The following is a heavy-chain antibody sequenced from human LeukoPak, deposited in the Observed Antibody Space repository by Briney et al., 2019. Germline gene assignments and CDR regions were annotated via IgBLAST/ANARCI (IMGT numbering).Heavy chain of an antibody. CDR1: GFTFSSYA. CDR2: ISGSGGST. D-gene: IGHD3-10*01. CDR3: AKDTMVRGAFDY. J-gene: IGHJ4*02. V-gene: IGHV3-23*01. Sequence: GGSLRLSCAASGFTFSSYAMSWVRQAPGKGLEWVSAISGSGGSTYYADSVKGRFTISRDNSKNTLYLQMNSLRAGDTAVYYCAKDTMVRGAFDYWGQGTLVTVSS.